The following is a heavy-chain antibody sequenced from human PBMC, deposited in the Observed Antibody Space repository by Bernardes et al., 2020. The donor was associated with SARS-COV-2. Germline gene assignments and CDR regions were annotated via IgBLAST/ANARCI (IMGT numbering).Heavy chain of an antibody. Sequence: ASVKVSCKTSGSDFNNYGFTSYGFSWVRQAPGQGLEWRGWITAYNLNTDYAQNFRGRVTMTADTSTSTVYMELRSLRSDDTAMYYCAVNTGNFYYGVDVWGQGTTVTV. V-gene: IGHV1-18*04. CDR3: AVNTGNFYYGVDV. J-gene: IGHJ6*02. CDR1: GSDFNNYGFTSYG. CDR2: ITAYNLNT. D-gene: IGHD3-10*01.